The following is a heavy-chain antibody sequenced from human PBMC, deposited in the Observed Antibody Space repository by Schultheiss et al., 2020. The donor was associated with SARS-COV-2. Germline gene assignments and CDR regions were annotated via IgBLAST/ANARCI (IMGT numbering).Heavy chain of an antibody. CDR3: ARVGPIDWFDP. Sequence: SETLSLTCTVSGGSISSYYWSWIRQPPGKGLEWIGYIYYSGSTNYNPSLKSRVTISVDTSKNQFSLKLSSVTAADTAVYYCARVGPIDWFDPWGQGTLVTVSS. J-gene: IGHJ5*02. V-gene: IGHV4-59*12. CDR1: GGSISSYY. D-gene: IGHD3-22*01. CDR2: IYYSGST.